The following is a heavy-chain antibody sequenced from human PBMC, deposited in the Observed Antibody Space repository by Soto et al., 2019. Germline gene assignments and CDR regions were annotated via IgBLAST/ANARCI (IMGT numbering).Heavy chain of an antibody. Sequence: QVQLQQRGAGLLKPSETLSLTCAVYGGSFSGYYWTWIRQPPGTGLEWIGEINHSGSTNYNPSLKSRVTISVDTSKNQFSLKLTSVTAAHTAVYYCARDKITGLFDYWGQGTLVTVSS. CDR1: GGSFSGYY. V-gene: IGHV4-34*01. CDR2: INHSGST. CDR3: ARDKITGLFDY. D-gene: IGHD2-8*02. J-gene: IGHJ4*02.